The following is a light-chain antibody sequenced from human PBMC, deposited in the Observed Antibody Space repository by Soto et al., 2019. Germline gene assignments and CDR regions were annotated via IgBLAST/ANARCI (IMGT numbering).Light chain of an antibody. CDR1: QSIRSS. Sequence: DIQMTQSPSSLSASVGDRVTITCRTSQSIRSSLNWYQQKPGKAPNLLIYAASRLQSEVPSRFSGSGSGTDFTLTISSLQPADFATYYCQQSYSTPLTFGPGPKVDI. CDR2: AAS. CDR3: QQSYSTPLT. J-gene: IGKJ3*01. V-gene: IGKV1-39*01.